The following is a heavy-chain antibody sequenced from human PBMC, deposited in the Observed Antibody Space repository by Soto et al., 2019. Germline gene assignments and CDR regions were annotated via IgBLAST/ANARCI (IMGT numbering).Heavy chain of an antibody. CDR1: GFTFTRSA. V-gene: IGHV1-58*01. CDR3: AADHYYGSGSYYKTTKDYYYYGMDV. CDR2: IVVGSGNT. D-gene: IGHD3-10*01. J-gene: IGHJ6*02. Sequence: SVKVSCKASGFTFTRSAVQWVRQARGQRLEWIGWIVVGSGNTNYAQKFQERVTITRDMSTSTAYMELSSLRSEDTAVYYCAADHYYGSGSYYKTTKDYYYYGMDVWGQ.